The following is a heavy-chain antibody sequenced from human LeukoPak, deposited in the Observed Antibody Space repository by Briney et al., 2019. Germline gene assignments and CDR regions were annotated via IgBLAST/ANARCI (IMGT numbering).Heavy chain of an antibody. J-gene: IGHJ6*03. CDR1: GYTFTGYY. CDR3: ARNGRDDWNYVTPYYYYYMDV. Sequence: ASVKVSCKASGYTFTGYYMHWVRQAPGQGLEWMGWINPNSGGTNYAQKFQGRVTMTRDTSISTAYMELSRLRSDDTAVYYCARNGRDDWNYVTPYYYYYMDVWGKGTTVTVSS. D-gene: IGHD1-7*01. V-gene: IGHV1-2*02. CDR2: INPNSGGT.